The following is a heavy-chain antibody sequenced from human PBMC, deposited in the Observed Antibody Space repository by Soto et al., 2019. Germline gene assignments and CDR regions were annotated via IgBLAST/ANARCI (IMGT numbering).Heavy chain of an antibody. CDR2: IGTAGDT. CDR1: GFTFSSYD. CDR3: AREGPTVSAFDI. V-gene: IGHV3-13*01. D-gene: IGHD4-4*01. Sequence: PGGSLRLSCAASGFTFSSYDMHWVRQATGKGLEWVSAIGTAGDTYYPGSVKGRFTISRENAKNSLYLQMNSLRAGDTAVYYCAREGPTVSAFDIWGQGTMVTVSS. J-gene: IGHJ3*02.